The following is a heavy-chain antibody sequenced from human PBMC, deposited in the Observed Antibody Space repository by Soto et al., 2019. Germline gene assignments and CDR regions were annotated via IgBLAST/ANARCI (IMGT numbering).Heavy chain of an antibody. D-gene: IGHD3-3*01. CDR1: GFTFSSYS. J-gene: IGHJ5*02. CDR3: ASPYYDFWSGPSDNWFDP. Sequence: WGSLRLSCAAAGFTFSSYSMNWVRQAPGKGLEWVSYISSSSSTIYYADSVKGRFTISRDNAKNSLYLQMNSLRAEDTAVYYCASPYYDFWSGPSDNWFDPWGQGTLVPVPQ. V-gene: IGHV3-48*01. CDR2: ISSSSSTI.